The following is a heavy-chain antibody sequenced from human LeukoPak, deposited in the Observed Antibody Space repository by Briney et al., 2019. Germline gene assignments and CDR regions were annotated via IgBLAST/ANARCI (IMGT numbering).Heavy chain of an antibody. CDR1: GGSISSGGYS. J-gene: IGHJ3*02. CDR3: ARAGLYYYDSSGPDAFDI. CDR2: IYYSGST. Sequence: SQTLSLTCAVSGGSISSGGYSWSWIRQPPGKGLEWIGYIYYSGSTYYNPSLKSRVTISVDTSKNQFSLKLSSVTAADTAVYYCARAGLYYYDSSGPDAFDIWGQGTMVTVSS. V-gene: IGHV4-30-4*07. D-gene: IGHD3-22*01.